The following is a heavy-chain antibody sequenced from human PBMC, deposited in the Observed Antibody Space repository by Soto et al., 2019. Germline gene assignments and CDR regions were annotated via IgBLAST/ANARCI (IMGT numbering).Heavy chain of an antibody. J-gene: IGHJ4*02. V-gene: IGHV3-73*02. CDR3: STLQKRVTSGY. CDR2: IRTINNNYAT. Sequence: EVQLVESGGGLVQPGGSVKLSCVASGFTFSGSSMHWVRQASGKGLEWVGRIRTINNNYATDYSASAKGRFTITRDDSKNTTYLQMNSLTADDTAVYSCSTLQKRVTSGYWGQGTLVTVSS. CDR1: GFTFSGSS. D-gene: IGHD2-21*02.